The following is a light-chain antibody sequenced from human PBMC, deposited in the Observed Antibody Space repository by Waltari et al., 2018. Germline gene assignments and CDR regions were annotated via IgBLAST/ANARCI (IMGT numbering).Light chain of an antibody. J-gene: IGLJ3*02. V-gene: IGLV1-40*01. CDR3: QSYDSSLSGWV. CDR2: GNT. Sequence: QSVLTQPPSVSGAPGQRVTISCTGSNSNIGASYDVHWYQHLPGTAPKLLIYGNTSRPSGVPDRFSGSKSGTSASLAITGLQAEDEADYYCQSYDSSLSGWVFGGGTKLTVL. CDR1: NSNIGASYD.